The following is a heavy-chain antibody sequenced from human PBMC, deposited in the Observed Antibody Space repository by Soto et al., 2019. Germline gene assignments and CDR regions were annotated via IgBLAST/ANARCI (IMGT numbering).Heavy chain of an antibody. CDR3: AKNVWGITIFGGMDV. CDR1: GFNFIDHA. J-gene: IGHJ6*02. CDR2: ISGSGGST. D-gene: IGHD3-9*01. V-gene: IGHV3-23*01. Sequence: GGSLRLCWAAAGFNFIDHAMSWISQAPGKGLEWVSAISGSGGSTYYADSVKGRFTISRDNSKNTLYLQMNSLRAEDTAVYYCAKNVWGITIFGGMDVWGQGTTVTVSS.